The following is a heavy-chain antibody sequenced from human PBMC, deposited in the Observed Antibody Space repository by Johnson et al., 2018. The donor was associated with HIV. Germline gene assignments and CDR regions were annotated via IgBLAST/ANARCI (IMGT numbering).Heavy chain of an antibody. D-gene: IGHD3-22*01. J-gene: IGHJ3*02. CDR1: GLSFSNLG. CDR3: AATYYYDSSGSRYPFDI. V-gene: IGHV3-30*02. CDR2: IRYDGSNK. Sequence: VQLVESGGGVVQPGKSLTLSCVSSGLSFSNLGMHWVRQAPGKGLEWVAFIRYDGSNKYYADSVKGRFTISRDNSKNTRYLQMNSLRAQDTAVYYCAATYYYDSSGSRYPFDIWGQGTMVTVSS.